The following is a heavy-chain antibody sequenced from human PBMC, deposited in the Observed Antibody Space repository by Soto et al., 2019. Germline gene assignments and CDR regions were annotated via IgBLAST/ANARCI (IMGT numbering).Heavy chain of an antibody. CDR1: GDSVSSNDAV. CDR3: ARLVGNSWLDH. Sequence: QVQLQQSGPGLVKPSQTLSLTCAISGDSVSSNDAVWNWIRQSPSRGLEWLGRTYYRSSWQTEXAXSXKXXMTINPDASKNQFSLQLNSVTPEVTAMYYCARLVGNSWLDHWGQGTLVTVSA. D-gene: IGHD6-6*01. J-gene: IGHJ5*02. V-gene: IGHV6-1*01. CDR2: TYYRSSWQT.